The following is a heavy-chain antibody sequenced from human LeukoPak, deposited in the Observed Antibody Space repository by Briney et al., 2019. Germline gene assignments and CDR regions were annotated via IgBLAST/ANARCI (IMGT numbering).Heavy chain of an antibody. Sequence: PGGSLRLSCAASGFTFNNYAMSWVRQAPGQGLEWVSVISGSGTTTYYADSVKGRFTISRDNSKKTLYLQMNSLRAEDTAVYFCAKIDFDYWGQGTLVTVSS. CDR3: AKIDFDY. D-gene: IGHD3-22*01. V-gene: IGHV3-23*01. CDR2: ISGSGTTT. CDR1: GFTFNNYA. J-gene: IGHJ4*02.